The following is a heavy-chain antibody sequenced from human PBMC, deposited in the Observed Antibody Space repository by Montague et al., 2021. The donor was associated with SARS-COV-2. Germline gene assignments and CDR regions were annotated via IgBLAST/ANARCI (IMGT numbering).Heavy chain of an antibody. J-gene: IGHJ4*02. V-gene: IGHV3-48*03. CDR3: ARASYYYDGGGFPLLDY. CDR1: GFTFSNYE. Sequence: SLRLSCAASGFTFSNYEMNWVRQAPGRGLEWLSDISSSGSPIYYADSVKGRFTISRDNAKNSLYLQMNSLRAEDTALYYCARASYYYDGGGFPLLDYWGRGTLVTVSS. CDR2: ISSSGSPI. D-gene: IGHD3-22*01.